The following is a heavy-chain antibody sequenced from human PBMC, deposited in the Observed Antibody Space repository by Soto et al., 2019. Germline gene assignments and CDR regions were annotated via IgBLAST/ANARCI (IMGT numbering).Heavy chain of an antibody. CDR1: GDSVSRNSVA. CDR2: TYYRSKWYN. J-gene: IGHJ4*02. V-gene: IGHV6-1*01. CDR3: ARDTPDVPAAFDY. D-gene: IGHD2-2*01. Sequence: PSQTLSLTCAISGDSVSRNSVAWNWIRQSPSRGLEWLGRTYYRSKWYNNYAESVKSRITINPDTSKNQFSLQLNSVTPEDTAVYYCARDTPDVPAAFDYWGQGTLVTVSS.